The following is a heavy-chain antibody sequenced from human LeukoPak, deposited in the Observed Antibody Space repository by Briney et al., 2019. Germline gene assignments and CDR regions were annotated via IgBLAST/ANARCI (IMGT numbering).Heavy chain of an antibody. V-gene: IGHV4-61*08. J-gene: IGHJ6*02. CDR1: GGSIGSGDFY. CDR3: ASYDFWSGYPPGYYYYGMDV. Sequence: SETLSLTCSVSGGSIGSGDFYWSWIRQPPGKGLEWIGYIYYSGSTNYNPSLKSRVTISVDTSKNQFSLKLSSVTAADTAVYYCASYDFWSGYPPGYYYYGMDVWGQGTTVTVSS. D-gene: IGHD3-3*01. CDR2: IYYSGST.